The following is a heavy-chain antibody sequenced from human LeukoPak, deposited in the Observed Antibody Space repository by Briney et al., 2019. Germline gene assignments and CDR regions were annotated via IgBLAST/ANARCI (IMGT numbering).Heavy chain of an antibody. CDR2: INPITGDT. V-gene: IGHV1-2*02. Sequence: ASVKVSCKASGYTFTSYDINWVRQATGQGLEWMGWINPITGDTTYAPRFQGRVTMTRDTSISTVYIELSSLRSDDTAVYYCARDRSLQLYHMDVWGSGTAVTISS. CDR1: GYTFTSYD. CDR3: ARDRSLQLYHMDV. D-gene: IGHD6-13*01. J-gene: IGHJ6*03.